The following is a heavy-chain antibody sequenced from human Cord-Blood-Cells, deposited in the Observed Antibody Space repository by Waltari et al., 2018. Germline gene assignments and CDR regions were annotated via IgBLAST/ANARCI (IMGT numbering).Heavy chain of an antibody. J-gene: IGHJ6*03. Sequence: QVHLQESGPGLVKPSGTLSLTCPVPGGPISGYYWSWIRQPAGKGLEWIGRIYTSGRTNNDPTHKNRATRSGDTSTVQSSKNQCSLTAADAAVDYCAGFGSGYSRGWYDDYYMDVWGKGTTVTVSS. CDR2: IYTSGRT. CDR1: GGPISGYY. V-gene: IGHV4-4*07. CDR3: AGFGSGYSRGWYDDYYMDV. D-gene: IGHD6-19*01.